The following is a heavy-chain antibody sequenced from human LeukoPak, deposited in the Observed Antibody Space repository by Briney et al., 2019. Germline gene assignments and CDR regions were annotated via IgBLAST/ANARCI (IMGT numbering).Heavy chain of an antibody. D-gene: IGHD3-10*01. CDR3: AREREETYGSGSYTFDH. J-gene: IGHJ4*02. CDR1: GYTFTNYA. Sequence: GASVKVSCKASGYTFTNYAFSWVRQAPGQGLEWMGWINTNNGNTNYVKRLQGRVTMTTDTSKSTAYMELRSLRSDDTAVYYCAREREETYGSGSYTFDHWGQGTLVTVSS. V-gene: IGHV1-18*01. CDR2: INTNNGNT.